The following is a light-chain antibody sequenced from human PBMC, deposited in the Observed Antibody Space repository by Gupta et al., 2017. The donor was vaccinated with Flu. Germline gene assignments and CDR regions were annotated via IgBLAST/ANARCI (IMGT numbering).Light chain of an antibody. CDR3: MQGEHWPWT. J-gene: IGKJ1*01. Sequence: DVVMTQSLLSLPVTVGQPASISCRASQGLLSSDGTTYLHWFQQRPGHSPRRLIHLVSYRDSGVPDRFSGSGAGTDFTLKISRVEAEDVVVYYCMQGEHWPWTFGQGTQVEIK. V-gene: IGKV2-30*01. CDR1: QGLLSSDGTTY. CDR2: LVS.